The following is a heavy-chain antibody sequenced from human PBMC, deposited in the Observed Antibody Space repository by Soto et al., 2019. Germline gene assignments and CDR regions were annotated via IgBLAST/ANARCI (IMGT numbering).Heavy chain of an antibody. CDR2: IYYSGST. CDR1: GGSISSSSYY. V-gene: IGHV4-39*01. D-gene: IGHD1-1*01. Sequence: SETLSLTCTVSGGSISSSSYYWGWIRQPPGKGLEWIGSIYYSGSTYYNPSLKSRVTISVDTSKNQFSLKLGSVTAADTAVYYCARGPLLELERGYDYYYYMDVWGKGTTVTVSS. J-gene: IGHJ6*03. CDR3: ARGPLLELERGYDYYYYMDV.